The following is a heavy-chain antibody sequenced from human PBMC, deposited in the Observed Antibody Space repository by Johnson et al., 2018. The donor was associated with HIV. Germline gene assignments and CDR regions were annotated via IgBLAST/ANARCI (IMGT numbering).Heavy chain of an antibody. J-gene: IGHJ3*01. CDR1: GFTFSSYA. V-gene: IGHV3-30*04. D-gene: IGHD3-16*01. Sequence: QMQLVESGGGVVQPGRSLRLSCAASGFTFSSYAMHWVRQAPGKGLEWVAVISYDGSNKYYADSVKGRFTISRDNSKNTLYLQLNGLKAEDTAVYYCAKDPRFSNGGAFDVWGQGTMVTVSS. CDR3: AKDPRFSNGGAFDV. CDR2: ISYDGSNK.